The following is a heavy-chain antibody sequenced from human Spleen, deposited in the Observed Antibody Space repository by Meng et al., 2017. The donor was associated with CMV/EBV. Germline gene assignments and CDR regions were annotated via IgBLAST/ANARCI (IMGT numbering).Heavy chain of an antibody. Sequence: PSVKVSCKASGYTFTSFGISWVREAPGQGLEWMAWISPYNGDTKYEQKFQDRVTMTTDTSTTTAYMELRSLRSDDTAVYYCARDGTWAAAAGYFDYWGQGTLVTVSS. D-gene: IGHD6-13*01. V-gene: IGHV1-18*01. CDR1: GYTFTSFG. J-gene: IGHJ4*02. CDR3: ARDGTWAAAAGYFDY. CDR2: ISPYNGDT.